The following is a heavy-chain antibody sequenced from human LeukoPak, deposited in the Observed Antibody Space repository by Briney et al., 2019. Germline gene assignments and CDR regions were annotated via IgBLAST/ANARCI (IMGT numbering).Heavy chain of an antibody. CDR2: INPNSGGT. CDR1: GYIFTDYY. J-gene: IGHJ4*02. CDR3: ARDPTSLRGVTFDY. V-gene: IGHV1-2*02. Sequence: GASVKVSCKASGYIFTDYYMHWVRQAPGQGLEWMGWINPNSGGTNYAQKFQGRVTMTRDTSISTAYMELSRLRSDDTAVYYCARDPTSLRGVTFDYWGQGTLVTVSS. D-gene: IGHD3-10*01.